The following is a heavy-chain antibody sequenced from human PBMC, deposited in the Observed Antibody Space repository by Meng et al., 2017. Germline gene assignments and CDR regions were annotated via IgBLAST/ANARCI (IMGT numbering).Heavy chain of an antibody. CDR1: GFTFRNSD. J-gene: IGHJ4*02. CDR3: ARDLTAMGEFDFDY. Sequence: GESLKISCAASGFTFRNSDMNWVRQAPGKGLEWVAVIWYDGSNKYYADSVKGRFTISRDNSKNTLYLQMNSLRAEDTAVYYCARDLTAMGEFDFDYWGQGTLVTVSS. D-gene: IGHD5-18*01. CDR2: IWYDGSNK. V-gene: IGHV3-33*08.